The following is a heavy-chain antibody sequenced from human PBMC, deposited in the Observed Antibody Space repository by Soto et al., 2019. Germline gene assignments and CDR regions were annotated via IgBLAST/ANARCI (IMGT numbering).Heavy chain of an antibody. CDR3: ARWRYSSGQNGQSYFAY. V-gene: IGHV3-20*04. CDR1: GFTFDEYG. CDR2: INWNGGST. D-gene: IGHD6-19*01. J-gene: IGHJ4*02. Sequence: EVQLVESGGGVVRPGGSLRLSCAASGFTFDEYGMSWVRQATGKGLEWVSGINWNGGSTGYADSVKGRFTISRDNAKNSLYLQMNSLRAEDTALYYCARWRYSSGQNGQSYFAYWGQGTMVTVSS.